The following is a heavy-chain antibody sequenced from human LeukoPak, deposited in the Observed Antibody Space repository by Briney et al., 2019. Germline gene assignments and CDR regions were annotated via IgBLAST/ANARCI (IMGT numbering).Heavy chain of an antibody. CDR1: GGSFSGYY. D-gene: IGHD5-24*01. CDR2: INHSGST. J-gene: IGHJ4*02. Sequence: PSETLSLTCAVYGGSFSGYYWSWIRQPPGKGLEWIGEINHSGSTNYNPSLKSRVTISVDTSKNQFSLKLSSVTAADTAVYYCARARSAFNYPLYFDYWGQGALVTVSS. CDR3: ARARSAFNYPLYFDY. V-gene: IGHV4-34*01.